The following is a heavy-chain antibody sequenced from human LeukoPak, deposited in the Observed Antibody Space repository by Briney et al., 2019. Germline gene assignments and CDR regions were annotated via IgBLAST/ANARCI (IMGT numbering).Heavy chain of an antibody. Sequence: SVKVSCKASGGTFSSYAISWVRQAPGQGLEWMGGIIPIFSTANYAQKFQGRVTITADKSTSTAYMELSSLRSEDTAVYYCARGPGEQWLAPVDYWGQGTLVTVSS. CDR3: ARGPGEQWLAPVDY. CDR2: IIPIFSTA. J-gene: IGHJ4*02. CDR1: GGTFSSYA. V-gene: IGHV1-69*06. D-gene: IGHD6-19*01.